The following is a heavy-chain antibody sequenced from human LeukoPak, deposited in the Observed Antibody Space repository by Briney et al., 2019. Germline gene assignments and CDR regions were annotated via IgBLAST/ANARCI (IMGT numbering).Heavy chain of an antibody. Sequence: SQTLSLTCAISGDSVSSDNTAWNWIRQSPSRGLEWLGRTYYRSKWYNNYAVSVRSRITINPDTSKNQFSLQLNSVTPEDTALYYYARGTWGSTYYFDYWGQGTLVTVSS. J-gene: IGHJ4*02. CDR2: TYYRSKWYN. D-gene: IGHD7-27*01. CDR1: GDSVSSDNTA. CDR3: ARGTWGSTYYFDY. V-gene: IGHV6-1*01.